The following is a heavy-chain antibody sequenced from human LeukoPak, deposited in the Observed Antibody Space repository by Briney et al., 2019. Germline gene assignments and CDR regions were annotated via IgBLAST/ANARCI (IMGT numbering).Heavy chain of an antibody. CDR2: IYYSGST. CDR3: ASSDDFWSGYSFVHWFDP. Sequence: SETLSLTCTVSGGSISSSSYYWGWIRQPPGKGLEWIGSIYYSGSTDYNPSLKSRVTISVDTSKNQFSLKLSSVTAADTAVYYCASSDDFWSGYSFVHWFDPWGQGTLVTVSS. V-gene: IGHV4-39*01. D-gene: IGHD3-3*01. CDR1: GGSISSSSYY. J-gene: IGHJ5*02.